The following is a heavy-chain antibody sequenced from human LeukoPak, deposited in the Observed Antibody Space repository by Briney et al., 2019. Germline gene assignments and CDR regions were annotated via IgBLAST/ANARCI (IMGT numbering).Heavy chain of an antibody. CDR3: ARDRYYYDSSGYEVWYFDL. CDR1: GVSISSYY. Sequence: SETLSLTCTVSGVSISSYYWSWIRQPPGKGLEWVGYIYYSGSTNYNPSLKSRVTISVDTSKNQFSLKLSSVTAADTAVYYCARDRYYYDSSGYEVWYFDLWGRGTLVTVSS. V-gene: IGHV4-59*01. J-gene: IGHJ2*01. D-gene: IGHD3-22*01. CDR2: IYYSGST.